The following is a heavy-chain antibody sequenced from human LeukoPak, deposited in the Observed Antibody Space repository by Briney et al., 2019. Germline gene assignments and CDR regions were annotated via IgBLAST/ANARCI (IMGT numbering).Heavy chain of an antibody. CDR1: GFTFDDYA. Sequence: TGGSLRLSCAASGFTFDDYAMHWVRQAPGKGLEWVSGISWNSGSIGYADSVKGRFTISRDNAKNSLYLQMNSLRAEDMALYYCAKDHDDILTGYLDYWGQGTLVTVSS. D-gene: IGHD3-9*01. J-gene: IGHJ4*02. CDR2: ISWNSGSI. CDR3: AKDHDDILTGYLDY. V-gene: IGHV3-9*03.